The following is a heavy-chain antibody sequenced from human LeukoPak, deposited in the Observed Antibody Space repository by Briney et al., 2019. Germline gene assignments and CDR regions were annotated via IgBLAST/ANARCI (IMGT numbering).Heavy chain of an antibody. Sequence: GGSLRLSCAASGFIFSNYAMSWVRQAPGKGLEWVSFYADSVKGRFTISRDNAKNSLYLQMNSLRAEDTAVYYCARGAWTYYDILTGFLPELGFDYWGQGTLVTVSS. J-gene: IGHJ4*02. CDR1: GFIFSNYA. D-gene: IGHD3-9*01. V-gene: IGHV3-21*04. CDR3: ARGAWTYYDILTGFLPELGFDY.